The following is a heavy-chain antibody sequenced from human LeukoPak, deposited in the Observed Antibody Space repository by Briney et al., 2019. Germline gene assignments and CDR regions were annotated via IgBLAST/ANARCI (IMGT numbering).Heavy chain of an antibody. CDR1: GFTFSISG. CDR3: AKSMTTVVNPFDY. CDR2: ISHDGSNT. J-gene: IGHJ4*02. Sequence: TGRSLRLSCAASGFTFSISGMHWVRQAPGKGLEWLAVISHDGSNTYYADSVKGRFTISRDNSENTLYLQMNSLGVEDTAVYYCAKSMTTVVNPFDYWGQGTPVTVSS. D-gene: IGHD4-23*01. V-gene: IGHV3-30*18.